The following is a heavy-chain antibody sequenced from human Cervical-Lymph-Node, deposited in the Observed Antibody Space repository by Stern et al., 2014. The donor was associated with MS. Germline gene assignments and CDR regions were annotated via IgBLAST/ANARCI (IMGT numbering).Heavy chain of an antibody. CDR2: IYYSGST. J-gene: IGHJ4*02. CDR3: ARSRDAYSPLAY. D-gene: IGHD5-24*01. V-gene: IGHV4-59*01. CDR1: GGSISGSD. Sequence: QLQLQESGPGLVKPSETLSLTCTVSGGSISGSDCSWIRQPPRKGREWIGHIYYSGSTNYIPSLKSRVSISIDTPKNQFSLKLSSVTAADTAVYYCARSRDAYSPLAYWGQGALVTVS.